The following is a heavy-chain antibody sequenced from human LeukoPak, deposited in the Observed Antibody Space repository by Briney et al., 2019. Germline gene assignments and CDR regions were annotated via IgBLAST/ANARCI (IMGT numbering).Heavy chain of an antibody. V-gene: IGHV3-53*01. CDR3: ASRHCSGGGCYFAGADPFDY. CDR2: IYSGGNI. CDR1: GFTVSSTY. J-gene: IGHJ4*02. Sequence: GGSLRLSCAASGFTVSSTYMSWVRQAPGKGLEWVSVIYSGGNIYYIDSVKGRFTISRDTSKNTLYLQMNSLRAEDTAVYFCASRHCSGGGCYFAGADPFDYWGQGTLVTASS. D-gene: IGHD2-15*01.